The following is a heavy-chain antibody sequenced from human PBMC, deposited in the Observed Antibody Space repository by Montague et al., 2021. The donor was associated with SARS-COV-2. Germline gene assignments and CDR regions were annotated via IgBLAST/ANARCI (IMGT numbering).Heavy chain of an antibody. Sequence: SDTQSLTCTVSGGSISSYYWNWIRQSPGKGLEWIGYIYYSGSTKYNPSLKSRVTISVDTSKSQMSLRLNSVTAADTAVYYCAGDRGRFWHFDLWGRGTLVTVSS. CDR1: GGSISSYY. V-gene: IGHV4-59*01. CDR3: AGDRGRFWHFDL. D-gene: IGHD5-12*01. J-gene: IGHJ2*01. CDR2: IYYSGST.